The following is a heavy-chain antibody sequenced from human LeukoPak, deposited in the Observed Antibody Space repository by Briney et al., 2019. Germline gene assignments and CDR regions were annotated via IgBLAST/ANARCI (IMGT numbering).Heavy chain of an antibody. CDR1: GFTFSNYR. Sequence: PGGSLRLSCAASGFTFSNYRMSWVRQAPGKGLEWVSSISSSSIYIYYADSLKGRFTISRDNAKNSLYLQMNSLRAEDTAVYYCARGRDGYNLVDAFDIWGQGIMVTVSS. D-gene: IGHD5-24*01. CDR2: ISSSSIYI. CDR3: ARGRDGYNLVDAFDI. V-gene: IGHV3-21*01. J-gene: IGHJ3*02.